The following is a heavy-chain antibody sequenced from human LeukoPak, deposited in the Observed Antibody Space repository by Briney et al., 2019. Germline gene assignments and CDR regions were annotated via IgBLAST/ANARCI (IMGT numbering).Heavy chain of an antibody. CDR2: IRYDGSDK. J-gene: IGHJ4*02. CDR3: AREPTYSSSWHTSCDY. CDR1: GFTFSSYG. Sequence: PGGSLRLSCSASGFTFSSYGMHWVRQAPGKGLVWVAFIRYDGSDKYYAESVKGRFTISRDNSKNTLYLQMNSLRAEDTAVYYCAREPTYSSSWHTSCDYWGQGTLVTVSS. V-gene: IGHV3-30*02. D-gene: IGHD6-13*01.